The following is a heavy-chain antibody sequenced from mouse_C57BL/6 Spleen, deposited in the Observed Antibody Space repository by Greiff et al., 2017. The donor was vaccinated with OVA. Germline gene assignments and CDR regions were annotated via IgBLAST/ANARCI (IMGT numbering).Heavy chain of an antibody. CDR3: ARQPTGYAMVY. J-gene: IGHJ4*01. V-gene: IGHV1-80*01. D-gene: IGHD6-1*01. CDR2: IYPGDGDT. CDR1: GYAFSSYW. Sequence: QVQLKESGAELVKPGASVKISCKASGYAFSSYWMNWVKQRPGKGLEWIGQIYPGDGDTNYNGKFKGKATLTADKSSSTAYMQRSSLTSEDSAVYFCARQPTGYAMVYGGKGTSVTVSS.